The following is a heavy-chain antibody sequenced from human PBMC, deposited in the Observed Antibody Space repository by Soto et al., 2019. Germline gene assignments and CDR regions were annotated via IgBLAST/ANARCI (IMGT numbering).Heavy chain of an antibody. J-gene: IGHJ5*02. V-gene: IGHV1-69*02. D-gene: IGHD4-17*01. CDR1: GGTFRSYT. Sequence: QVQLVQSGAEVKKPGSSVKVSCKASGGTFRSYTISWVRQAPGQGLEWMGRIIPILGIANCAQKFQGRVTITADKSTSTAYMELSSLRSEDTAVYYCARGDYGGNSPWGQGTLVTVSS. CDR3: ARGDYGGNSP. CDR2: IIPILGIA.